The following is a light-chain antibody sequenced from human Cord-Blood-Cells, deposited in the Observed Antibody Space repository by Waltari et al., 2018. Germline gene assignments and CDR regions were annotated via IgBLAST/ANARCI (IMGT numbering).Light chain of an antibody. CDR2: AAS. Sequence: AIRMTQSPSSFSASTGDRVTITCRASQGISIYLAWYQQKPGKAPKFLIYAASTLQSGGPSRFSGSGSGTDFTLTISCLQSEDFATYYCQQYYSYPRTFGQGTKVEIK. J-gene: IGKJ1*01. V-gene: IGKV1-8*01. CDR1: QGISIY. CDR3: QQYYSYPRT.